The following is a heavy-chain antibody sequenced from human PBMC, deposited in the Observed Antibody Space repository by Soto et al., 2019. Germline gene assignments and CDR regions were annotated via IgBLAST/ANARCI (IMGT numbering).Heavy chain of an antibody. V-gene: IGHV1-18*01. D-gene: IGHD3-9*01. CDR3: ARYASLSWYYDILTGHPFHGMYV. CDR1: GYTFTSYG. J-gene: IGHJ6*02. CDR2: ISAYNGNT. Sequence: SVKVSCKASGYTFTSYGISWGRQAPGQGLEWMGWISAYNGNTNYAQKLQGRVTMTTDTSTSTACMEMRSLRSDDTAVYYCARYASLSWYYDILTGHPFHGMYVWG.